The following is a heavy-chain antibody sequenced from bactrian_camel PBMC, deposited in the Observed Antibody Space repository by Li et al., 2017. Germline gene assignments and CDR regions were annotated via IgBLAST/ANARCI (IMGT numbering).Heavy chain of an antibody. Sequence: VQLVESGGGSVQAGGSLKLSCAASGFTFSSYAMGWVRQAPGKGLEWVSSIKNGVGGTTYYLDSVKDRFSITRDNAKSTVYLQLNSLKTEDTAVYYCVRDSGTPYGYAYWGQGTQVTVS. D-gene: IGHD5*01. CDR3: VRDSGTPYGYAY. CDR2: IKNGVGGTT. CDR1: GFTFSSYA. V-gene: IGHV3S40*01. J-gene: IGHJ4*01.